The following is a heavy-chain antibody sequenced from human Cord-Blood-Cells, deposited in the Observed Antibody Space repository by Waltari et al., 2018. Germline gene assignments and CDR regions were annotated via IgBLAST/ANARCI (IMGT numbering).Heavy chain of an antibody. V-gene: IGHV3-7*01. CDR1: GFTFSSYW. Sequence: EVQLVESGGGLVQPGGSLRLSCAASGFTFSSYWMSWVRQAPGKGLEWVANIKQDGSGKDSGDSVKGRFTISRDNAKNSLYLQMNSLRAEDTAVYYCARVTSSGWYYFDYWGQGTLVTVSS. D-gene: IGHD6-19*01. J-gene: IGHJ4*02. CDR2: IKQDGSGK. CDR3: ARVTSSGWYYFDY.